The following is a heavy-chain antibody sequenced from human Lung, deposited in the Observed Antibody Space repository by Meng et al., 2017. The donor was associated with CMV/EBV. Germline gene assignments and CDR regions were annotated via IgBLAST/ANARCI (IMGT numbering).Heavy chain of an antibody. D-gene: IGHD6-13*01. CDR2: ISSSSSYI. J-gene: IGHJ4*02. Sequence: SCAGSGFTFSSYSMNWVRQAPGKGLEWVSSISSSSSYIYYADSVKGRFTISRDNAKNSLYLQMNSLRAEDTVVYYGARGVFFRTGYSGSWYIDYWXQGT. CDR3: ARGVFFRTGYSGSWYIDY. CDR1: GFTFSSYS. V-gene: IGHV3-21*01.